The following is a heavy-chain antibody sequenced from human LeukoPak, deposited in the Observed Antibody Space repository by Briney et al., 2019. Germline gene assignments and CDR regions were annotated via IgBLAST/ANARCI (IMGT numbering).Heavy chain of an antibody. Sequence: GGSLRLSCAASGFTFSSYGMHWVRQAPGKGLEWVAFIRYDGSNKYYADSVKGRFTISRDNSKNTLYLQMNSLRAEDTAVYYCAKGQGVGEFFDYWGQGALVTVSS. CDR2: IRYDGSNK. D-gene: IGHD3-10*01. V-gene: IGHV3-30*02. J-gene: IGHJ4*02. CDR3: AKGQGVGEFFDY. CDR1: GFTFSSYG.